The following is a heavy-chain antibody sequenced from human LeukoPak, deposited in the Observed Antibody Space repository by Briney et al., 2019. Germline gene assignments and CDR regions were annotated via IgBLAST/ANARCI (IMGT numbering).Heavy chain of an antibody. CDR1: GYTFTGYY. CDR2: INPNSGGT. D-gene: IGHD3-22*01. CDR3: ARDLVGGYYDSSGSDY. V-gene: IGHV1-2*02. J-gene: IGHJ4*02. Sequence: GASVKVSCKASGYTFTGYYMHWVRQAPGQGLEWMGWINPNSGGTNYAQKFQGRVTMTRDTSISTAYMELSRLRSDDTAVYYCARDLVGGYYDSSGSDYWGQGTLVTVSS.